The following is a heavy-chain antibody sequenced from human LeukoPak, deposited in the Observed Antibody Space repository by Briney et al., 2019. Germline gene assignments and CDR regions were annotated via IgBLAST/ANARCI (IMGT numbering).Heavy chain of an antibody. V-gene: IGHV4-4*02. CDR3: ARSSSPGTNWFDP. J-gene: IGHJ5*02. D-gene: IGHD6-13*01. CDR1: GGSISSSNW. Sequence: PSETLSLTCAVSGGSISSSNWWSWVRQPPGKGLEWIGEIYHSGSTNYNPSLKSRVTISVDKSKNQFSLKLSSVTAADTAVYYCARSSSPGTNWFDPWGQGTLVTVSS. CDR2: IYHSGST.